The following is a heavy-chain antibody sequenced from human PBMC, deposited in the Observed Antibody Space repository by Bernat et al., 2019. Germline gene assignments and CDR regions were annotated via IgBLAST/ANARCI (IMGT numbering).Heavy chain of an antibody. CDR1: AFNFRSYG. CDR3: ARDRNVAPSIYDFDF. V-gene: IGHV3-30*06. Sequence: QVQLVESGGGVVQAGRSLRHSCSASAFNFRSYGMHWVRQAPGKGLKWVAVISNNGREKKHADSVKGRFTISRDNSKNTLYLQMDSLRTEDTAVYYCARDRNVAPSIYDFDFWRQGALVTVSS. CDR2: ISNNGREK. D-gene: IGHD2-15*01. J-gene: IGHJ4*02.